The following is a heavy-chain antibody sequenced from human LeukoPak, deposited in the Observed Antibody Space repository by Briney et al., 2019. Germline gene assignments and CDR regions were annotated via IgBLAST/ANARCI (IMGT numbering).Heavy chain of an antibody. CDR3: AREAAAGYYFDY. CDR1: GGPISCYY. J-gene: IGHJ4*02. CDR2: IYYSGST. D-gene: IGHD6-13*01. Sequence: SETLSLTCSVSGGPISCYYWSWIRQPPAKGLEGIGYIYYSGSTNYNPSLKSRVTISVDTSKNHFSLKLSSVTAADTAVYYCAREAAAGYYFDYWGQGTLVTVSS. V-gene: IGHV4-59*01.